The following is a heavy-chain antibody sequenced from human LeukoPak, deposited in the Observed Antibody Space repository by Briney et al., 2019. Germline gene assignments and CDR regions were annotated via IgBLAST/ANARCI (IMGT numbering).Heavy chain of an antibody. J-gene: IGHJ4*02. CDR3: AKAYSSSSSGYFDY. CDR1: GFTFDDYV. CDR2: IRGDGVFG. V-gene: IGHV3-43*02. D-gene: IGHD6-6*01. Sequence: GGSLRLSCAASGFTFDDYVLHWVRQAPGKGLERVSLIRGDGVFGYYADSVKGRFTVSRDNSRNSLYLHMNSMRTEDTALYYCAKAYSSSSSGYFDYWGQGTLVTVSS.